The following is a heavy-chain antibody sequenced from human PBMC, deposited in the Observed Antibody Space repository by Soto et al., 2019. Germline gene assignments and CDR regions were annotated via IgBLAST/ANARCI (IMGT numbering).Heavy chain of an antibody. V-gene: IGHV3-30*18. CDR2: ISYDGSNK. J-gene: IGHJ5*02. CDR1: GFTFSSYG. Sequence: TGGSLRLSCAASGFTFSSYGMHWVRQAPGKGLEWVAVISYDGSNKYYADSVKGRFTISRDNSKNTLYLQMNSLRAEDTAVYYCAKDPVPLGGGYYPNWFDPWGQGTLVTVSS. CDR3: AKDPVPLGGGYYPNWFDP. D-gene: IGHD3-22*01.